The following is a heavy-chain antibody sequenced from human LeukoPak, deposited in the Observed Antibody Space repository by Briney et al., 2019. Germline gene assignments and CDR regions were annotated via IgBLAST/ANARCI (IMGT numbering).Heavy chain of an antibody. CDR2: ISGSGGST. V-gene: IGHV3-23*01. D-gene: IGHD3-16*01. CDR3: AKDGVVTITFEY. CDR1: GFTFSSYA. J-gene: IGHJ4*02. Sequence: PGGSLRLSCTASGFTFSSYAMSWVRQAPGKGLEWVSVISGSGGSTFYGDSVKGRFTISRDNSKNTLYLQMNSLRAEDTAVYYCAKDGVVTITFEYWGQGTPVTVSS.